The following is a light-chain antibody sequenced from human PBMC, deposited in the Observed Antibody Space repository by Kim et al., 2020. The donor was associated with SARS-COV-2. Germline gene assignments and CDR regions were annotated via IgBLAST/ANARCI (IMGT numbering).Light chain of an antibody. CDR2: GSS. Sequence: EIVLTQSPATLSLSPGERATLSYGASQSVTINYLAWYQKKLGQAPRFLIYGSSTRAAGVPDRFSGSGSGTDFTRTISRLEPEDFAVYYCQRYDGSPPYTCGQGTKLEIK. CDR1: QSVTINY. CDR3: QRYDGSPPYT. V-gene: IGKV3-20*01. J-gene: IGKJ2*01.